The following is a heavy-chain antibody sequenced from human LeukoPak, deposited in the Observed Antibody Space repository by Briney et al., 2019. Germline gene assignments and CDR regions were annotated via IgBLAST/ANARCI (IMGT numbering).Heavy chain of an antibody. V-gene: IGHV4-59*01. J-gene: IGHJ4*02. CDR3: ARLLAGCPGGRCRAHFDY. CDR2: IYYGGST. Sequence: SETLSLTCSVSGDSINSNYWSWMRQPPGKGLEWIGYIYYGGSTNYNPSLKSRVSISVDTSKNQFSLKLSSVTAADTAVYHCARLLAGCPGGRCRAHFDYWGQGTLVTVSS. D-gene: IGHD2-15*01. CDR1: GDSINSNY.